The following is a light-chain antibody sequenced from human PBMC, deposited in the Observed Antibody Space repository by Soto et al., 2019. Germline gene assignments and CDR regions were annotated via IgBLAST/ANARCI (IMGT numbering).Light chain of an antibody. CDR1: ITDIGAYNY. CDR3: SSYTSSITPYV. V-gene: IGLV2-14*01. J-gene: IGLJ1*01. CDR2: GVS. Sequence: QSALTQPASVSGSPGQSITISCTGTITDIGAYNYVSWYQQHPGKAPKLLIYGVSSRPSGVSNRFSGSKSGNAAYLTISGLQDDDDAEYYCSSYTSSITPYVFGTGTKVTVL.